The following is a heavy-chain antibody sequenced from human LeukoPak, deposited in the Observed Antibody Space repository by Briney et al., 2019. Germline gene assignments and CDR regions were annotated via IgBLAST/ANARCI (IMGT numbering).Heavy chain of an antibody. D-gene: IGHD6-13*01. CDR3: ARDKYPSSSKYYYYGMDV. CDR1: GYSITGYY. J-gene: IGHJ6*02. CDR2: IYPYSGGA. V-gene: IGHV1-2*02. Sequence: ASVKVSCKASGYSITGYYMHWVRQAPGQGLEWMGWIYPYSGGADYDQKFQGRVTMTRDTSIRTVYMELSGLRSDDTAVYYCARDKYPSSSKYYYYGMDVWGQGTTVTVSS.